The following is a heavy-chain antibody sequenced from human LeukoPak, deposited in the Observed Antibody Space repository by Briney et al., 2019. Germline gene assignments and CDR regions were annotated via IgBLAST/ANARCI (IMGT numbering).Heavy chain of an antibody. CDR2: ISGSGGTT. CDR1: GFTFSSYA. Sequence: GGSPRLSCAASGFTFSSYAMSWVRQAPGKGLEWVSAISGSGGTTYYADSVKGRFTISRDNSKNTLYLQMNSLRAEDTALYYCAKGGILVYFDYGGQGPLVTVSS. D-gene: IGHD2/OR15-2a*01. CDR3: AKGGILVYFDY. J-gene: IGHJ4*02. V-gene: IGHV3-23*01.